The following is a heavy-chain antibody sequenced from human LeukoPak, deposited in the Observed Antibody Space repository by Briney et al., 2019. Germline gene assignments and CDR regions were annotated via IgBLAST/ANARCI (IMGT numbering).Heavy chain of an antibody. CDR1: GGSISSYY. D-gene: IGHD3-9*01. V-gene: IGHV4-59*12. CDR3: ARDILTGYYPIHHYMDV. Sequence: SETLSLTCTVSGGSISSYYWSWIRQPPGKGLEWIGYIDYSGYTNYNPSLKSRVTISVDTSKNQFSLKLSSVTAADTAVYYCARDILTGYYPIHHYMDVWGKGTTVTISS. CDR2: IDYSGYT. J-gene: IGHJ6*03.